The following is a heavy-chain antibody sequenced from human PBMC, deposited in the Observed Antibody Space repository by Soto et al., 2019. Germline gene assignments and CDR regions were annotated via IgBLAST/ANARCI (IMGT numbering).Heavy chain of an antibody. V-gene: IGHV3-33*01. Sequence: QVQLVESGGGVVQPGRSLRLSCAASGFTFSSHGMHWVRQAPGKGLEWVAVIWYDGSNKYYAESVKGRFTISRDNSKDTLDLQMNSLRAEDTAVYYCARWSNNKVVDPWGQGTLVTVSA. CDR2: IWYDGSNK. J-gene: IGHJ5*02. D-gene: IGHD1-1*01. CDR1: GFTFSSHG. CDR3: ARWSNNKVVDP.